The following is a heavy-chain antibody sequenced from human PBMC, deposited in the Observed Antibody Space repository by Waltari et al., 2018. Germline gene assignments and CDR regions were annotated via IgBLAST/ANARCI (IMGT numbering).Heavy chain of an antibody. CDR3: ARERFPRYGMDV. CDR1: GGSISSYY. D-gene: IGHD3-3*01. CDR2: IYYSGST. J-gene: IGHJ6*02. V-gene: IGHV4-59*01. Sequence: QVQLQESGPGLVKPSETLSLTCTVSGGSISSYYWSWIRQPPGKGLEWIGYIYYSGSTNDNPSLKRRVTISADTSKNQFSLKLSSVTAADTAVYYCARERFPRYGMDVWGQGTTVTVSS.